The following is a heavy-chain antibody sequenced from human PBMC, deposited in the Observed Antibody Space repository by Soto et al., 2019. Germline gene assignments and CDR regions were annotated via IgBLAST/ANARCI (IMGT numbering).Heavy chain of an antibody. J-gene: IGHJ4*02. CDR3: AREQYNWKL. CDR1: GVSITPYY. CDR2: VYHTGNT. D-gene: IGHD1-20*01. Sequence: SETLSLTCTVSGVSITPYYWTWIRHPPGKGLEWIGYVYHTGNTYYNPSLKSRVTISLDTSKNQVSLRLKSVTAADTAVYCCAREQYNWKLWGQGTLVTVSS. V-gene: IGHV4-59*01.